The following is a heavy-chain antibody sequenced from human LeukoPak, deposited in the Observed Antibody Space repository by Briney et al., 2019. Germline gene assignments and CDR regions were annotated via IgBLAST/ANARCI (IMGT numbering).Heavy chain of an antibody. CDR3: AKAREPRKFGYYFDY. J-gene: IGHJ4*02. D-gene: IGHD3-16*01. CDR2: IWYDGSSK. Sequence: QSGGSLRLSCAASGFTFSSYGMHWVRQAPGKGLEWVAVIWYDGSSKYYADSVKGRFTISRDNSKNTLYLQMNSLRAEDTAVYYCAKAREPRKFGYYFDYWGQGTLVTVSS. CDR1: GFTFSSYG. V-gene: IGHV3-33*06.